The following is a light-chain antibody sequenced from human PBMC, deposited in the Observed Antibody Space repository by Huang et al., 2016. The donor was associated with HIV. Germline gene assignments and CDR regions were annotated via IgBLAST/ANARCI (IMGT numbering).Light chain of an antibody. CDR2: AAS. J-gene: IGKJ2*01. V-gene: IGKV3-15*01. Sequence: EIVMTQSPDTLSVSPGERATLSCRASQSVGSNLAWYQQKPGQAPRLLIYAASTRATGIAARVSGSGSGTEFSLTISSLQSEDFAVYYCQQYNNWPLSFGQGTELEIK. CDR1: QSVGSN. CDR3: QQYNNWPLS.